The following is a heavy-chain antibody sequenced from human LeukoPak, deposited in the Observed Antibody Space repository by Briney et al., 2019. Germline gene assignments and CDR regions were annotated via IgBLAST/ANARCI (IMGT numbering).Heavy chain of an antibody. CDR1: GGSISSSSYY. Sequence: SETLSLTCTVSGGSISSSSYYWGWIRQPPGKGLEWIGSIYYSGSTYYNPSLKSRVTISVDTSKNQFSLKLSSVTAADTAVYYCARDRRRIVGATWFDYWGQGTLVTVSS. CDR2: IYYSGST. CDR3: ARDRRRIVGATWFDY. J-gene: IGHJ4*02. D-gene: IGHD1-26*01. V-gene: IGHV4-39*07.